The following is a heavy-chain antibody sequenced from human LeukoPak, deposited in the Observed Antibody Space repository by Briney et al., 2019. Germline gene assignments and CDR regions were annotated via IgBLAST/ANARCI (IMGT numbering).Heavy chain of an antibody. CDR1: GGTFSSYA. CDR2: IIPIFGIA. CDR3: AREPRADSSGYYYGYFDN. D-gene: IGHD3-22*01. Sequence: SVKVSCKASGGTFSSYAISWVRQAPGQGLEWMGRIIPIFGIANYAQKFQGRVTITADKSTSTAYMELSSLRSEDTAVYYCAREPRADSSGYYYGYFDNWGQGTLVTVSS. V-gene: IGHV1-69*04. J-gene: IGHJ4*02.